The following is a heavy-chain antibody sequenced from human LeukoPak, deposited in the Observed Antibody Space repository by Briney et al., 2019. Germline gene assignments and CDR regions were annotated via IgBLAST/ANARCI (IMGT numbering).Heavy chain of an antibody. V-gene: IGHV4-39*01. J-gene: IGHJ6*03. Sequence: SETLSLTCTVSGGSISSRSDYWGWIRQTPGKGLEWIGNLDSSGSTYYNPSLKSRVTISVGTSKNQFSLNLRSATAADTAIYFCSRSHDYGGLYFYYYMDVWGKGTTVTVSS. D-gene: IGHD4-23*01. CDR2: LDSSGST. CDR3: SRSHDYGGLYFYYYMDV. CDR1: GGSISSRSDY.